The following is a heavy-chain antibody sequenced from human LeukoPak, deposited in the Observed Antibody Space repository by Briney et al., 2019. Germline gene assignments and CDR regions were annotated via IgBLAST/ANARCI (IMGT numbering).Heavy chain of an antibody. V-gene: IGHV2-70*11. CDR1: GFSLSPSGMC. J-gene: IGHJ4*02. D-gene: IGHD3-22*01. CDR2: IDWDDDK. CDR3: ARIDYYYDSSGYYGY. Sequence: ESGPALVKPTQTLTLTCTFSGFSLSPSGMCVSWIRQPPGKALEWLARIDWDDDKYYSTSLKTRLTISKDTSKNQVVLTMTNMDPVDTATYYCARIDYYYDSSGYYGYWGQGTLVTVSS.